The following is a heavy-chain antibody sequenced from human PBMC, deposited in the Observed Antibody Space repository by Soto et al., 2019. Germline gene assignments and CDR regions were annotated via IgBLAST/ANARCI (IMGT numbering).Heavy chain of an antibody. CDR1: GYTFTSYG. Sequence: ASVKVSCKASGYTFTSYGITWVRQAPGQGLEWMGWNSPYNGNTDYAQNFQDRVTMTTDTSTSTAYMELRSLRYDDTAVYYCAREWDYYASRTYSNWFDPWGQGTLVTVS. D-gene: IGHD3-10*01. V-gene: IGHV1-18*04. CDR3: AREWDYYASRTYSNWFDP. J-gene: IGHJ5*02. CDR2: NSPYNGNT.